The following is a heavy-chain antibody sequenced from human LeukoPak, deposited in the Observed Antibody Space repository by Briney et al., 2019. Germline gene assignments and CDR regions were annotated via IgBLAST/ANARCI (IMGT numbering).Heavy chain of an antibody. CDR2: INNSGDT. J-gene: IGHJ4*02. Sequence: PSETLSPTCSFYSGSFSGYYWNWIRQSPGKGLDWIGEINNSGDTNYNPSLKSRVSISLDTSKNQFSLKMTSVTAGDTAIYYCARGRALVDWGQGTLVTVSS. CDR3: ARGRALVD. CDR1: SGSFSGYY. D-gene: IGHD6-6*01. V-gene: IGHV4-34*01.